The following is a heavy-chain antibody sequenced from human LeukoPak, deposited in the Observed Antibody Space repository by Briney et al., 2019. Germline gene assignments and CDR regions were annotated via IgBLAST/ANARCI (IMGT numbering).Heavy chain of an antibody. V-gene: IGHV1-8*01. CDR1: GYTFTSYD. J-gene: IGHJ5*02. CDR3: ARTLGYCSGGSCYSWFDP. CDR2: MNPNSGNT. D-gene: IGHD2-15*01. Sequence: ASVKVSCKASGYTFTSYDINWVRQATGQGLEWMGWMNPNSGNTGYVQKFQGRVTMTRNTFISTAYMELSSLRSEDTAVYYCARTLGYCSGGSCYSWFDPWGQGTLVTVSS.